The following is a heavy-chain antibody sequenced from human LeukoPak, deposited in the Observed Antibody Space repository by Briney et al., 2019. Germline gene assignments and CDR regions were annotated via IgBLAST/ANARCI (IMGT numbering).Heavy chain of an antibody. CDR2: ISGSGGST. V-gene: IGHV3-23*01. CDR3: AREEWFGESPTDY. Sequence: PGGTLRLSCAASGITFSSYGMSWVRQAPGKGLEWVSAISGSGGSTYYADSVKGRFTISRDNSKNTLHLQMNSLRAEDTAVYYCAREEWFGESPTDYWGQGTLVTVSS. D-gene: IGHD3-10*01. J-gene: IGHJ4*02. CDR1: GITFSSYG.